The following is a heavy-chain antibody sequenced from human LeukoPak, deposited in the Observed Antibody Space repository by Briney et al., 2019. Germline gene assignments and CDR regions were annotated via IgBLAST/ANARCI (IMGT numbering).Heavy chain of an antibody. V-gene: IGHV3-23*01. CDR3: AKDDALIRFYH. CDR2: ITGSADTT. Sequence: GGSLRLSCAASGFTFSSYSMNWVRQAPGKGLEWVSGITGSADTTFYADSVKGRFTISRDNSKNTLFLQINSLRAEDTAFYYCAKDDALIRFYHWGQGTQVTVSS. J-gene: IGHJ4*02. CDR1: GFTFSSYS. D-gene: IGHD2/OR15-2a*01.